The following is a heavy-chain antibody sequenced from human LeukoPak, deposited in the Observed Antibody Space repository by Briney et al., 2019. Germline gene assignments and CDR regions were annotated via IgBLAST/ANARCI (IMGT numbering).Heavy chain of an antibody. CDR2: TYYRSKWYN. J-gene: IGHJ4*02. D-gene: IGHD5-24*01. V-gene: IGHV6-1*01. CDR3: ARDISSGVEMATIGINYFDY. Sequence: SQTLSLTCAISGDSVSSNSAAWNWIRQSPSRGLEWLGRTYYRSKWYNDYAVSVKSRITINPDTSKNQFSLQLNSVTPEDTAVYYCARDISSGVEMATIGINYFDYWGQGTLVTVSS. CDR1: GDSVSSNSAA.